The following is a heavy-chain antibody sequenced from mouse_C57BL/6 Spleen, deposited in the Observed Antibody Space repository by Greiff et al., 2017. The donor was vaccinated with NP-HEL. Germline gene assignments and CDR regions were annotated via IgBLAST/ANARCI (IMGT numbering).Heavy chain of an antibody. CDR1: GYTFTSYW. CDR2: IDPSDSET. J-gene: IGHJ1*03. V-gene: IGHV1-52*01. D-gene: IGHD1-1*01. Sequence: QVQLKQPGAELVRPGSSVKLSCKASGYTFTSYWMHWVKQRPIQGLEWIGNIDPSDSETHYNQKFKDKATLTVDKSSSTAYMQLSSLTSEDSAVYYCARKGITTVEGYFDVWGTGTTVTVSS. CDR3: ARKGITTVEGYFDV.